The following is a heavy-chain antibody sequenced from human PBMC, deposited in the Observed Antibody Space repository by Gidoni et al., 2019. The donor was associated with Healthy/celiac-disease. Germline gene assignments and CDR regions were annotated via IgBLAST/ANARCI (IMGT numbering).Heavy chain of an antibody. J-gene: IGHJ5*02. V-gene: IGHV4-59*01. CDR1: GGSISSYY. CDR3: AREDVSGYYYGSGFDP. Sequence: QVQLQESGPGLVKPSETLSLTCTVSGGSISSYYWSWIRQPPGKGLEWIGYIYYSGSTNYNPSLKSRVTISVDTSKNQFSLKLSSVTAADTAVYYCAREDVSGYYYGSGFDPWGQGTLVTVSS. CDR2: IYYSGST. D-gene: IGHD3-10*01.